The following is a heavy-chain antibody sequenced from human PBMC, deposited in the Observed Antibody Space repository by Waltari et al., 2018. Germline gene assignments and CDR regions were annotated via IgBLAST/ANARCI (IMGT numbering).Heavy chain of an antibody. CDR2: IFFGGGDS. CDR1: GFSLGTYG. D-gene: IGHD3-10*01. J-gene: IGHJ4*02. CDR3: AKDAFGNTYLDH. Sequence: QVQLVESGGGVVQPGMSLRLSCAASGFSLGTYGMPWVRQAPGKGLEWVELIFFGGGDSFYADSERGRFTISRDNSKNTLYLDINSLRLDDTAIYYCAKDAFGNTYLDHWGQGTLVTVSS. V-gene: IGHV3-30*19.